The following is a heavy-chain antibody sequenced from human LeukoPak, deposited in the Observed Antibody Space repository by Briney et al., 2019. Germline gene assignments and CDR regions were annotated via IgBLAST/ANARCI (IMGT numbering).Heavy chain of an antibody. CDR1: GFPFSSYW. Sequence: PGGSLRLSCVASGFPFSSYWMTWVRQAPGKGLEWVANIKQDGSKKSYVDSVKGRFTISRDNAKNTLFLQMNSLRAEDTAVYYCTRDFDFSSAIWGQGTLVTVSS. CDR2: IKQDGSKK. J-gene: IGHJ4*02. V-gene: IGHV3-7*01. CDR3: TRDFDFSSAI. D-gene: IGHD3-3*01.